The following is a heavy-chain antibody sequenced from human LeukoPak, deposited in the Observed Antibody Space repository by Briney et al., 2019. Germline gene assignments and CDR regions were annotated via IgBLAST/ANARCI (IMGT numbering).Heavy chain of an antibody. D-gene: IGHD6-6*01. CDR3: AKDLGSITAARPSH. V-gene: IGHV3-23*01. CDR2: ISGSGGST. CDR1: GFSFSSYA. Sequence: PGGSLRLSCAASGFSFSSYAVSWVRQAPGKGLEWASGISGSGGSTYYADSVKGRFTISRDNSKNTLYLQMNSLRVEDTAVYYCAKDLGSITAARPSHWGQGTLVTVSS. J-gene: IGHJ4*02.